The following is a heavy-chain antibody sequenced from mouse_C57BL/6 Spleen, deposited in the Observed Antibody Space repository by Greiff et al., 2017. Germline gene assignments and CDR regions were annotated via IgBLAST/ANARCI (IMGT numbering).Heavy chain of an antibody. V-gene: IGHV1-4*01. J-gene: IGHJ2*01. D-gene: IGHD4-1*01. Sequence: VQLQESGAELARPGASVKMSCKASGYTFTSYTMHWVKQRPGQGLEWIGYINPSSGYTKYNQKFKDKATLTADKSSSTTYMQLSSLTSEDSAVYYCAKTGSYYFDYWGQGTTLTVSS. CDR2: INPSSGYT. CDR3: AKTGSYYFDY. CDR1: GYTFTSYT.